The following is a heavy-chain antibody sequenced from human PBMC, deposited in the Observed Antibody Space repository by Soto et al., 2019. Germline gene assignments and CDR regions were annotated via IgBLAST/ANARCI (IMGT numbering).Heavy chain of an antibody. Sequence: QVQLQESGPGLVKPSQTLSLTCTVSGGSISSGDYYWSWIRQPPGKGLEWIGYIYYSGSTYYNPSLKSRVTISVDTSKNQFSLKLSSLTAADTAVYYCDRVDAVRRGWFDPWGQGTLVTVSS. CDR3: DRVDAVRRGWFDP. V-gene: IGHV4-30-4*01. D-gene: IGHD2-2*01. J-gene: IGHJ5*02. CDR1: GGSISSGDYY. CDR2: IYYSGST.